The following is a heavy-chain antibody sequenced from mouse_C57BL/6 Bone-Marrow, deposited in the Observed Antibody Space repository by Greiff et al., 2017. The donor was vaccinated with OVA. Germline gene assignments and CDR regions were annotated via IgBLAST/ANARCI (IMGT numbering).Heavy chain of an antibody. D-gene: IGHD1-1*01. CDR2: IHPNSGST. CDR1: GYTFTSYW. Sequence: QVQLQQPGAELVKPGASVKLSCKASGYTFTSYWMHWVKQRPGQGLEWIGMIHPNSGSTNYNEKFKSKATLTVDKSSSTAYMQLSSLTSEDSAVYYCARDYYGSGFADWGKGTLVTVSA. J-gene: IGHJ3*01. V-gene: IGHV1-64*01. CDR3: ARDYYGSGFAD.